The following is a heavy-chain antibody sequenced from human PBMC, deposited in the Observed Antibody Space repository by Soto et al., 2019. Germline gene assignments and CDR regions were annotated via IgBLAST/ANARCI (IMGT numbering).Heavy chain of an antibody. CDR3: ARKILGSTTRPNYWYFDL. CDR1: GFTFINYA. Sequence: EVQVLESGGGLVQPGGSLRLSCAGSGFTFINYAMNWVRQAAGKGLEWVSSISGSGDAAFFPDSVRGRFTISRDNSKNTVTLQMNSLGVDDTAVYYCARKILGSTTRPNYWYFDLWGRGTLVTLSS. V-gene: IGHV3-23*01. D-gene: IGHD7-27*01. J-gene: IGHJ2*01. CDR2: ISGSGDAA.